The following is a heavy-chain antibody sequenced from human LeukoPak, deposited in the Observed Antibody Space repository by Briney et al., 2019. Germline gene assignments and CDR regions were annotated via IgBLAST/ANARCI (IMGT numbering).Heavy chain of an antibody. D-gene: IGHD2-8*02. J-gene: IGHJ3*02. CDR3: VREISHTGGEAFDI. Sequence: ASVKVSCKASGYTFTSYAMHWVRQAPGQRLEWMGWINAGNGNTKYSQEFQGRVTITRDTSASTAYMELSSLRSEDMAVYYCVREISHTGGEAFDIWGQGTMVTVSS. CDR2: INAGNGNT. CDR1: GYTFTSYA. V-gene: IGHV1-3*03.